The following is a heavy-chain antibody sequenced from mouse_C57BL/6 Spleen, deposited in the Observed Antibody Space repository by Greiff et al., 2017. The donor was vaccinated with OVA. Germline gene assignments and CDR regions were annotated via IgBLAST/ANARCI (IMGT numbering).Heavy chain of an antibody. V-gene: IGHV1-4*01. Sequence: QVQLQQSGAELARPGASVKMSCKASGYTFTSYTMHWVKQRPGQGLEWIGYINPSSGYTKYNQKFKDKATLTADKSSSTAYMQLSSLTSEDSAVYYCARSPQRYAMDYWGQGTSVTVSS. CDR2: INPSSGYT. J-gene: IGHJ4*01. CDR1: GYTFTSYT. CDR3: ARSPQRYAMDY.